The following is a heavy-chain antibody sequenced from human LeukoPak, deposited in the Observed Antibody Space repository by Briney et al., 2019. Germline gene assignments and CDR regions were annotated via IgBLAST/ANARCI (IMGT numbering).Heavy chain of an antibody. Sequence: GGSLRLSCAASGFTFDDYGMSWVRQAPGKGLEWVSGINRNGGSTGYADSVKGRFTISRDNAKNSLYLQMNSLRAEDTALYYCARVSKVVPAAIGGYFDYWGQGTLVTVSS. D-gene: IGHD2-2*02. CDR2: INRNGGST. V-gene: IGHV3-20*04. CDR3: ARVSKVVPAAIGGYFDY. J-gene: IGHJ4*02. CDR1: GFTFDDYG.